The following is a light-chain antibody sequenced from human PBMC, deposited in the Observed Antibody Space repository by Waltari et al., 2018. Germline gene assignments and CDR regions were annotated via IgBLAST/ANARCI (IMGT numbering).Light chain of an antibody. V-gene: IGKV1-9*01. CDR1: QDISNS. Sequence: DIQLTQSPPFLSASVGDRVTLTCRASQDISNSLAWYQQTPGKAPQLLISAAFSLQSGVPSRFSGRRSGTEFTLTISSLQPEDAATYYCQQPKTFGQGTKVEIK. CDR3: QQPKT. J-gene: IGKJ1*01. CDR2: AAF.